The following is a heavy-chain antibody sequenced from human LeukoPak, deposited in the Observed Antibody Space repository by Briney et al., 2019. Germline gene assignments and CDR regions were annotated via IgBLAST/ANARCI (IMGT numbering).Heavy chain of an antibody. CDR1: GYTFTSYG. D-gene: IGHD2-15*01. V-gene: IGHV1-2*02. CDR3: ARGRLGYCSGGSCYTPFYYYYYMDV. CDR2: INPNSGGT. Sequence: GASVKVSCKASGYTFTSYGISWVRQAPGQGLEWLGWINPNSGGTNFAQYFQGRVTMTRDTSTSTVYMELSSLRSDDTAVYYCARGRLGYCSGGSCYTPFYYYYYMDVWGKGTTVTISS. J-gene: IGHJ6*03.